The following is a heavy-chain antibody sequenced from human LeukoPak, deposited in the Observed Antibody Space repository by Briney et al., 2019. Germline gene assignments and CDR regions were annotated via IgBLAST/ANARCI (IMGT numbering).Heavy chain of an antibody. D-gene: IGHD1-26*01. CDR2: ISGSGDTT. Sequence: GGSLRLSCAASGFTFSTYAMSWVRQAPGKGLEWVSSISGSGDTTYYAKSVKGRFTISRDNSKNTLYLQMNSLRAEDTAIYYCAKDVSPLLVSYCDYWGQGTLVTVSS. V-gene: IGHV3-23*01. CDR1: GFTFSTYA. J-gene: IGHJ4*02. CDR3: AKDVSPLLVSYCDY.